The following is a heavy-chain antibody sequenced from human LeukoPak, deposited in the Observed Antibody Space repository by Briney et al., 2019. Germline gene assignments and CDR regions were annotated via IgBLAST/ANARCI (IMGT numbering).Heavy chain of an antibody. V-gene: IGHV4-4*07. J-gene: IGHJ6*02. CDR3: AREGPNLYSSSWAPIPHYYYYGMDV. CDR1: GGSIGSYY. D-gene: IGHD6-13*01. Sequence: SETLSLTCTVSGGSIGSYYWSWVRQPAGKGLEWIGRIYTSGSTNYNPPLKSRVTMSVDTSKNQFSLKLSSVTAADTAVYYCAREGPNLYSSSWAPIPHYYYYGMDVWGQGTTVTVSS. CDR2: IYTSGST.